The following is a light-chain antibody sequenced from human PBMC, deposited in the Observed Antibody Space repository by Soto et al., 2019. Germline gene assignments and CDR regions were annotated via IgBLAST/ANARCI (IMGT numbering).Light chain of an antibody. CDR3: QQYHIYSGT. CDR2: KAS. Sequence: PLTPSPSPPSASVGDRVTTTFLASQTIDSWLAWYQQRPGKPPNLLIYKASTLASGVPSRFSGSGSGTEFTLTINSLQPDDFATYYCQQYHIYSGTFGQGTKVDI. CDR1: QTIDSW. J-gene: IGKJ1*01. V-gene: IGKV1-5*03.